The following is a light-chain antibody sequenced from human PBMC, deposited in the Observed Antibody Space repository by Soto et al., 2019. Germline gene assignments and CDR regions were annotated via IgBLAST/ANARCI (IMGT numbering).Light chain of an antibody. CDR2: DAS. V-gene: IGKV1-5*01. Sequence: DIQMTQSPSTLSASFGDRVTITCRASQSVNKWLACFQQKPGKVPKLLIFDASTLQTGVPSRFGGGGSGTEFTLTISSLEPEDFAVYYCQQRTRWPMTFGQGTRLEI. J-gene: IGKJ5*01. CDR1: QSVNKW. CDR3: QQRTRWPMT.